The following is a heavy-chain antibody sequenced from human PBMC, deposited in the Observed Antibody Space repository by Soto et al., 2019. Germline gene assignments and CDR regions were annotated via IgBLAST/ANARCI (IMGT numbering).Heavy chain of an antibody. CDR1: GGSISSSSYH. J-gene: IGHJ4*02. V-gene: IGHV4-39*01. Sequence: QMQLQESGPGLVKPSETLSLTCTVSGGSISSSSYHWGGVRQPPGKGLEWIGTVYYSGSTNNNPSLQSRVTILVDTSQNQFSLRLRSVTAADTAVYYCARHRWGSRIYSGLLDFWGQGTQVTVSS. CDR2: VYYSGST. D-gene: IGHD3-10*01. CDR3: ARHRWGSRIYSGLLDF.